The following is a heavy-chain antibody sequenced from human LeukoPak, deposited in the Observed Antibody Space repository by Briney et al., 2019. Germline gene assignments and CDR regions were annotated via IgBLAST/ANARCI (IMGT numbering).Heavy chain of an antibody. D-gene: IGHD6-13*01. V-gene: IGHV4-39*07. CDR1: GGSISSYY. CDR3: ARESSSWRNWFDP. CDR2: IYYSGST. Sequence: SETLSLTCTVSGGSISSYYWGWNRQPPGKGLEWIGSIYYSGSTYYNPSLKSRVTISVDTSKNQFSLKLSSVTAADTAVYYCARESSSWRNWFDPWGQGTLVTVSS. J-gene: IGHJ5*02.